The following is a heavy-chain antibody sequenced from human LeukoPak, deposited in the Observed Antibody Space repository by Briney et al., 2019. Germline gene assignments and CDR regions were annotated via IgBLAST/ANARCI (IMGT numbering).Heavy chain of an antibody. D-gene: IGHD3-22*01. Sequence: PGGSLRLSCAASGFTFSSYAMSWVRQAPGKGLEWVSAISGSGGSTYYADSVKGRFTISRDNSKNTLYLQMNSLRAEDTAVYYCAKDSPGEYDSSGSTFDYWGQGTLVTVSS. J-gene: IGHJ4*02. V-gene: IGHV3-23*01. CDR3: AKDSPGEYDSSGSTFDY. CDR2: ISGSGGST. CDR1: GFTFSSYA.